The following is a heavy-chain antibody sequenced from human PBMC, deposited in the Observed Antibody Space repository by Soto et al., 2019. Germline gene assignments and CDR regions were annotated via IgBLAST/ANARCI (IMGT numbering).Heavy chain of an antibody. CDR3: ARRARPDFYYMDV. V-gene: IGHV3-64*01. CDR1: GFTLSGYA. D-gene: IGHD6-6*01. CDR2: ISSNGVGT. Sequence: VGSLRLSCAASGFTLSGYAMDWVRQAPGEGLEYVSGISSNGVGTYYANSVQGRFTISRDNSKNTVYLQMGSLRPEDMAVYYCARRARPDFYYMDVWGKGTTVTVSS. J-gene: IGHJ6*03.